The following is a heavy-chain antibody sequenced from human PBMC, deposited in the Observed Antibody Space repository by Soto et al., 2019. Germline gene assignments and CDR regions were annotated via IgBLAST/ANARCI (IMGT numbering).Heavy chain of an antibody. CDR2: IYYTGST. CDR1: GYSISSSNW. CDR3: AGITPGAGYYYAMDV. V-gene: IGHV4-28*01. J-gene: IGHJ6*02. Sequence: QVQLQESGPGLVKPSDTLSLTCAVSGYSISSSNWWGWIRQPPGKGLEWIGYIYYTGSTHYNPSLESRVTMSVDTSKNPFSLMLSSVTAVDTAVYYCAGITPGAGYYYAMDVWGQGTTVTVSS.